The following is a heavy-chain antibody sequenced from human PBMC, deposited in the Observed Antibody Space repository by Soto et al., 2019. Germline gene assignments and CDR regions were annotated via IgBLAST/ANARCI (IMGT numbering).Heavy chain of an antibody. CDR1: GGSVTNHY. V-gene: IGHV4-4*07. CDR3: AREPLAHSYFDF. Sequence: LSLTCTVSGGSVTNHYWSWIRQPAGKGLEWLGRLYNAERTTYNPALKGRVTMSMDTANNQFSLKLTSVTAADTAVYFCAREPLAHSYFDFWGQGTLVTVSS. CDR2: LYNAERT. J-gene: IGHJ4*02.